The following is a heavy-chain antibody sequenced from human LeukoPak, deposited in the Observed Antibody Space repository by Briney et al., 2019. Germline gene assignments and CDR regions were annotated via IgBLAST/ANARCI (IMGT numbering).Heavy chain of an antibody. D-gene: IGHD1-1*01. CDR2: IGTAGDT. CDR1: GFTFSDYD. CDR3: ARVAKERVGGVYYFDY. J-gene: IGHJ4*02. V-gene: IGHV3-13*01. Sequence: GVSLRLSCAASGFTFSDYDMHWVRQATGKGLEWVSAIGTAGDTYYTGSVKGRFTIYRTNAKNSLYLQMNSLRAGDTAVYYCARVAKERVGGVYYFDYWGQGTLVTVSS.